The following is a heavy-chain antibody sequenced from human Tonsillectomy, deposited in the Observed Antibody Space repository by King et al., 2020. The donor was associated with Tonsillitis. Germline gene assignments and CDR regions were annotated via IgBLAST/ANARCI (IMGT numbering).Heavy chain of an antibody. CDR1: GYSFTTYW. CDR2: IYPGDSDI. V-gene: IGHV5-51*01. Sequence: QLVQSGAEVKKPGESLKISCKGSGYSFTTYWIGWVRQKPGKGLEWMGIIYPGDSDIRYRPSFQGRVTISADKSSSTAYLQWSSLTASDTAIYYCARLSTTVARGYYYYYMDVWGKGTTVTVSS. CDR3: ARLSTTVARGYYYYYMDV. J-gene: IGHJ6*03. D-gene: IGHD1-1*01.